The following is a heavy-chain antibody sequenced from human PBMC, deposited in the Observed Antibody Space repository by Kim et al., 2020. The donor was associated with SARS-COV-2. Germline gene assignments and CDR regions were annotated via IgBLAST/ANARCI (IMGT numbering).Heavy chain of an antibody. J-gene: IGHJ6*02. D-gene: IGHD6-19*01. CDR2: IYYSGST. Sequence: SETLSLTCTVSGGAVSSGSYYWSWIRQPPGKGLEWIGYIYYSGSTNYNPSLKSRVTISVDTSKNQFSLKLSSVTAADTAVYYCARGRMEQWLGSYYYYGMDVWGQGTTVTVSS. CDR3: ARGRMEQWLGSYYYYGMDV. CDR1: GGAVSSGSYY. V-gene: IGHV4-61*01.